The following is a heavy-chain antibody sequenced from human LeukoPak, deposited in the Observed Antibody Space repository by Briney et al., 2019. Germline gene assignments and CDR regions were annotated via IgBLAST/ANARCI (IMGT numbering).Heavy chain of an antibody. CDR2: IYTSGST. V-gene: IGHV4-4*09. CDR1: GGSISSYY. Sequence: SETLSLTCTVSGGSISSYYWSWIRQPPGKGLEWIGYIYTSGSTNYNPSLKSRVTISVDTSKNQFSLKLSSVTAADTAVYYCARNPKWNFGYWYFDLWGRGTLVTVSS. CDR3: ARNPKWNFGYWYFDL. J-gene: IGHJ2*01. D-gene: IGHD1-7*01.